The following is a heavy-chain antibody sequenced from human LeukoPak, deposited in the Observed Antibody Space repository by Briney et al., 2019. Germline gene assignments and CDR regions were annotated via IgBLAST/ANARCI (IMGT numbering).Heavy chain of an antibody. Sequence: ASVKVSCKASGYSFTDFGISWVRQAPGQGLEWMGWISAYNGKTIYAQRFQGRVTMSTDTSASTAYMELRSLRSDDTAVYFCARDLGEYNSGWISFDYWGQGTLVTVSS. CDR3: ARDLGEYNSGWISFDY. J-gene: IGHJ4*02. V-gene: IGHV1-18*01. CDR1: GYSFTDFG. D-gene: IGHD6-19*01. CDR2: ISAYNGKT.